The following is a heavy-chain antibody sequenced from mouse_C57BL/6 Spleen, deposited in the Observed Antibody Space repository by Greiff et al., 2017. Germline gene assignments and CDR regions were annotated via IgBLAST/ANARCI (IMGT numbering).Heavy chain of an antibody. CDR1: GYAFSSYW. J-gene: IGHJ3*01. D-gene: IGHD1-1*01. CDR3: ARGDYGRSDGWFAY. CDR2: IYPGDGDT. V-gene: IGHV1-80*01. Sequence: QVQLQQSGAELVKPGASVKISCKASGYAFSSYWMNWVKQRPGKGLEWIGQIYPGDGDTNYNGKFKGKATLTADKSSLTAYMQLSSLTSEDSAVYFRARGDYGRSDGWFAYWGQGTLVTVSA.